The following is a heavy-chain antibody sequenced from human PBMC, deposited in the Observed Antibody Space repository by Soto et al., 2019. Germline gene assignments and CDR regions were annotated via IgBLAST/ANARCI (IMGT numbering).Heavy chain of an antibody. V-gene: IGHV4-38-2*01. Sequence: SETLSLTCAVSGYSTSSGYYWGWIRQPPGKGLEWIGSIYHSGSTYYNPSLKSRVTISVDTSKNQLSLKLSSVTAADTAVHYCARGHTRRMTLGRGAAIMGKQLDPWGQGILVTVSS. CDR3: ARGHTRRMTLGRGAAIMGKQLDP. J-gene: IGHJ5*02. CDR2: IYHSGST. CDR1: GYSTSSGYY. D-gene: IGHD3-10*01.